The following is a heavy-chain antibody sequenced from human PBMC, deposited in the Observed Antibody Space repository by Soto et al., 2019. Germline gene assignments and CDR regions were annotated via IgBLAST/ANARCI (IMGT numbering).Heavy chain of an antibody. CDR2: IYHSGST. Sequence: SETLSLTCAVSGYSISSGYYWGWIRQPPGKGLEWTGSIYHSGSTYYNPSLKSRVTISVDTSKNQFSLKLSSVTAADTAVYYCARGLSYYDSSGYLLWGQGTLVTAPQ. CDR1: GYSISSGYY. V-gene: IGHV4-38-2*01. D-gene: IGHD3-22*01. J-gene: IGHJ4*02. CDR3: ARGLSYYDSSGYLL.